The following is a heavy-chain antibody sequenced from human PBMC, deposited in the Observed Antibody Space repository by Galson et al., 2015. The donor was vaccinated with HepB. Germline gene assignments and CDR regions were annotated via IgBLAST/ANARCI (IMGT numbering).Heavy chain of an antibody. D-gene: IGHD1-1*01. Sequence: SLRLSCAGSGFTFGGHDMNWVRQAPGKGLEWVANINYNGDHTSYADSVRGRFTISRDNSRNTLYLQINSLRVDDTAFYYCAKDSNWESDYWGQGTLVTVSS. V-gene: IGHV3-23*01. CDR3: AKDSNWESDY. J-gene: IGHJ4*02. CDR1: GFTFGGHD. CDR2: INYNGDHT.